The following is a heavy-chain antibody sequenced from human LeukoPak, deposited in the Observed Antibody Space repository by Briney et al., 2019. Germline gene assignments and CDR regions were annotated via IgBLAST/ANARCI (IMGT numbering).Heavy chain of an antibody. CDR2: INHSGST. CDR1: GGSFSGYY. Sequence: SETLSLTCAVYGGSFSGYYWSWIRQPPGKGLEWIGEINHSGSTNYNPSLKSRVTISVDTSRNQFSLKLSSVTAADTAVYYCARGVVVAATKALTAWFDPWGQGTLVTVSS. J-gene: IGHJ5*02. CDR3: ARGVVVAATKALTAWFDP. V-gene: IGHV4-34*01. D-gene: IGHD2-15*01.